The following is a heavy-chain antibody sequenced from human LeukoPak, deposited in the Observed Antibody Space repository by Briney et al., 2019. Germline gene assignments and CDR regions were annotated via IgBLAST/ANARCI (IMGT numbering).Heavy chain of an antibody. CDR1: GGSFSGYY. D-gene: IGHD6-19*01. J-gene: IGHJ4*02. V-gene: IGHV4-34*01. CDR3: ARGLMPTATAVAGTVFDY. CDR2: INHSGST. Sequence: SETLSLTCAVYGGSFSGYYWSWIRQPPGKGLEWIGEINHSGSTNYNPSLKSRVTISVDTSKNQFSLKLSSVTAADTAVYYCARGLMPTATAVAGTVFDYWGQGTLVTASS.